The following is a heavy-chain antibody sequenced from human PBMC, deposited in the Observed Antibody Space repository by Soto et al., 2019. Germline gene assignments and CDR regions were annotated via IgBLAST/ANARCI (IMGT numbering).Heavy chain of an antibody. CDR3: AKARDQQWVRLPFDY. V-gene: IGHV3-23*01. CDR1: GFFFSSYT. D-gene: IGHD6-19*01. Sequence: EVQLLESGGGLVQPGGSLRLSCVGSGFFFSSYTMTWVRQAPGKGLVWVSSFSATSENTYYADSVRGRFTISRDNSKNTLFLQMNSLTAEDTAMYYCAKARDQQWVRLPFDYWGQGILGIVAS. J-gene: IGHJ4*02. CDR2: FSATSENT.